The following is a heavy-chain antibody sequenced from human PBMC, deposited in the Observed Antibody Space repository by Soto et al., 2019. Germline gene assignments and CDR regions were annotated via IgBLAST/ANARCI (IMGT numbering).Heavy chain of an antibody. V-gene: IGHV4-34*01. CDR3: ARAHPYDSSGYYRY. Sequence: PSETLSLTCAVYGGSFSGYYWSWIRQPPGKGLEWIGEINHSGSTNYNPPLKSRVTISVDTSKNQFSLKLSSVTAADTAVYYCARAHPYDSSGYYRYWGPGTLVTVSS. D-gene: IGHD3-22*01. CDR2: INHSGST. J-gene: IGHJ4*02. CDR1: GGSFSGYY.